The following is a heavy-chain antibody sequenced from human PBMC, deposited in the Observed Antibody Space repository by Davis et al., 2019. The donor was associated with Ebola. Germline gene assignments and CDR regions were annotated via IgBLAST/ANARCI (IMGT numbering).Heavy chain of an antibody. Sequence: ASVKVSCKASGFTFTAYYIHWVRQAPGQGLEWMGRINVNTGGTNYAQNFQGRVNIMRDTSINTVFMDLSRLTSDDTALYFCARVSGPATIFPVGDAFDIWGQGTMVTVSS. CDR3: ARVSGPATIFPVGDAFDI. J-gene: IGHJ3*02. CDR1: GFTFTAYY. CDR2: INVNTGGT. D-gene: IGHD2-2*01. V-gene: IGHV1-2*06.